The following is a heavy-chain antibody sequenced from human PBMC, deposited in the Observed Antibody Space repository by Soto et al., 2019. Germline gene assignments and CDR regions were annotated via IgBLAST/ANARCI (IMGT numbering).Heavy chain of an antibody. CDR3: AVLGSGNSYGFPPPP. CDR2: INHSGST. V-gene: IGHV4-34*01. J-gene: IGHJ5*02. CDR1: GGSFSGYY. Sequence: QVQLQQWGAGLLKPSETLSLTCAVYGGSFSGYYWSWIRQPPGKGLEWIGEINHSGSTNYNPSLKSRVTISVDTSKNQFSLKLSSVTAADTAVYYCAVLGSGNSYGFPPPPWGQGTLVTVSS. D-gene: IGHD5-18*01.